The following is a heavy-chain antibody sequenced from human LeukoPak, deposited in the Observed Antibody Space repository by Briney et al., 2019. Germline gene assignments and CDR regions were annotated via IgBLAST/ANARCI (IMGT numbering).Heavy chain of an antibody. D-gene: IGHD3-16*01. CDR2: IYTSGST. CDR1: GGSISSGSYY. Sequence: SETLSLTCAVSGGSISSGSYYWSWIRQPAGKGLEWIGRIYTSGSTNYNPSLKSRVTISVDTSKNQFSLKLSSVTAADTAVYYCARGNYEYVWGGIDYWGQGTLVTVSS. J-gene: IGHJ4*02. CDR3: ARGNYEYVWGGIDY. V-gene: IGHV4-61*02.